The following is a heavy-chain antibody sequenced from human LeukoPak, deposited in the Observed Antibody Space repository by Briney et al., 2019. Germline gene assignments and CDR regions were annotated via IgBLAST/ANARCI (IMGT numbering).Heavy chain of an antibody. CDR2: IISIFGTA. CDR1: GGTFSSYA. V-gene: IGHV1-69*05. CDR3: AGSLPGDRSSSHNPLHYYYYYMDI. D-gene: IGHD6-13*01. J-gene: IGHJ6*03. Sequence: SVKVSCKSSGGTFSSYAISWVRQAPGQGLEWMGGIISIFGTAKDAQKYQGRVTITTDESTSTAYMELSSLRSEDTAVYYCAGSLPGDRSSSHNPLHYYYYYMDIWGKGTTVTVSS.